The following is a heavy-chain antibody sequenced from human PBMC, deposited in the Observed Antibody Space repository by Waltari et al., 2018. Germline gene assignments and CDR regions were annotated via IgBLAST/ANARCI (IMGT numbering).Heavy chain of an antibody. D-gene: IGHD6-13*01. V-gene: IGHV1-8*01. J-gene: IGHJ5*02. CDR2: MNPNSGNT. CDR1: GYTFTNYS. CDR3: ARGSRYHIAAAGRLGS. Sequence: QVPLVQSGAEVKKPGASVKVYCKASGYTFTNYSINRVRQATGQVLEWMGWMNPNSGNTGYALKFQGRVTMTGNTSISTAYMELSSLRSEDTAVYYCARGSRYHIAAAGRLGSWGQGTLVTVSS.